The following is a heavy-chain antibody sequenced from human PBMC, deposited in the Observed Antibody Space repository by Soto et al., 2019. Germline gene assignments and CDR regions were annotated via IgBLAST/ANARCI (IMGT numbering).Heavy chain of an antibody. D-gene: IGHD5-18*01. CDR2: IYYSGST. CDR3: ARGRGDTAMAWYY. CDR1: GGSISSYY. J-gene: IGHJ4*02. V-gene: IGHV4-59*01. Sequence: QVQLQESGPGLVKPSETLSLTCTVSGGSISSYYWSWIRQSPGKGLEWIGYIYYSGSTKYNPSLKSRVTISVDTAKNPFSLKLGSVTAADTAVYYCARGRGDTAMAWYYWGQGTLVTVSS.